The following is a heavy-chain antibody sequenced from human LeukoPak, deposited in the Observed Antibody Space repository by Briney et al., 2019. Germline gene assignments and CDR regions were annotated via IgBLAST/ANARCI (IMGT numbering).Heavy chain of an antibody. V-gene: IGHV3-15*01. Sequence: PGGSLRLSCAASGFTFSNAWMSWVRQAPGKGLEWVGRIKSKTDGGTTDYAAPVKGRFTISRDDSKNTLYLQMNSLKTEDTAVYYCTTDLESAAVADTDIGYWGQGTLVTVSS. CDR2: IKSKTDGGTT. CDR3: TTDLESAAVADTDIGY. J-gene: IGHJ4*02. D-gene: IGHD6-19*01. CDR1: GFTFSNAW.